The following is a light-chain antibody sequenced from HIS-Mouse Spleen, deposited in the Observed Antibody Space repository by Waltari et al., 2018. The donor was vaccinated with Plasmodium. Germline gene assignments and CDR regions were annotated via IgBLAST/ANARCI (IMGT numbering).Light chain of an antibody. Sequence: QSALTQPRSVSGSPGQSVTISCPGTSRDVGGYNYVPWYKQHPGKAPKLMIDDVSNRPSGVPDRFSCSKSGNTAALTISGLQAEDEADYYCCAYAGSYTLVFGGGTKLTVL. J-gene: IGLJ2*01. CDR3: CAYAGSYTLV. CDR2: DVS. V-gene: IGLV2-11*01. CDR1: SRDVGGYNY.